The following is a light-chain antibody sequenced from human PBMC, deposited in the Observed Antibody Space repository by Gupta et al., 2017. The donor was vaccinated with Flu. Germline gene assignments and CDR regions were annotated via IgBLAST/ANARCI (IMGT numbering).Light chain of an antibody. J-gene: IGKJ3*01. CDR2: AAS. V-gene: IGKV1-9*01. Sequence: DIQLTQSPSFLSASVGDRVTITCRASQGIRSYLAWYQQKPGKAPKLLIYAASTCQSGVTSRFSGSGSGTEFTLTISSLQPEDFATYYCQQLNSSLITFGPGTKVDIK. CDR1: QGIRSY. CDR3: QQLNSSLIT.